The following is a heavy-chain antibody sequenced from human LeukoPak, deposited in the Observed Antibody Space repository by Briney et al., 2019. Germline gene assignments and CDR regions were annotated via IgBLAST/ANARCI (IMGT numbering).Heavy chain of an antibody. J-gene: IGHJ3*02. CDR2: ICYDGSNK. Sequence: GGSLRLSCAVSGLSFSTSWMDWVRQAPGKGLEWVAVICYDGSNKYYADSVKGRFTISRDNSKNTLYLQMNSLRAEDTAVYYCARGGGYYWPGDAFDIWGQGTMVTVSS. V-gene: IGHV3-33*08. D-gene: IGHD3-22*01. CDR1: GLSFSTSW. CDR3: ARGGGYYWPGDAFDI.